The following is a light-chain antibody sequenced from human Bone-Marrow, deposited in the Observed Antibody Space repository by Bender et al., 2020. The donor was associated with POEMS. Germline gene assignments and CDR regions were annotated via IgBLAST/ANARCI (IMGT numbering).Light chain of an antibody. CDR3: QVLISSVDHRV. V-gene: IGLV3-21*02. CDR2: DDG. Sequence: QQKPGQAPALVVYDDGDRPSGIPERFSGSISGNTATLTISRVEAADEADYYCQVLISSVDHRVFGGGTKVTVL. J-gene: IGLJ3*02.